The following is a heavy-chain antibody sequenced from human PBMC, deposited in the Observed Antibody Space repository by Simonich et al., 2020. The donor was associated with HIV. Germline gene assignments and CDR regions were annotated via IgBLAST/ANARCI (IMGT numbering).Heavy chain of an antibody. CDR1: GFTFDDYA. V-gene: IGHV3-9*01. D-gene: IGHD3-10*01. CDR2: ISWNSGSI. CDR3: AKDKGAYYGSGSPVY. Sequence: EVQLVESGGGLVQPGRSLRLSCAASGFTFDDYAMPWVRKAPGKGLGWVSGISWNSGSIGYADSVKGRFTISRDNAKNSLYLQMNSLRAEDTALYYCAKDKGAYYGSGSPVYWGQGTLVTVSS. J-gene: IGHJ4*02.